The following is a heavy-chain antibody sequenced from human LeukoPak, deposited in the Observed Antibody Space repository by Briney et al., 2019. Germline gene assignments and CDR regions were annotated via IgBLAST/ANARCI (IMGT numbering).Heavy chain of an antibody. J-gene: IGHJ4*02. CDR3: ARGHSESSLSFFDF. D-gene: IGHD1-26*01. CDR1: GYTFTGYY. CDR2: INPNSGGT. V-gene: IGHV1-2*02. Sequence: ASVKVSCKASGYTFTGYYMHWVRQAPGQGLEWMGWINPNSGGTNYAQKFQGRVTMTRDTSISTAYMELSRLRSDDTAVYYCARGHSESSLSFFDFWGQGTLVTVSS.